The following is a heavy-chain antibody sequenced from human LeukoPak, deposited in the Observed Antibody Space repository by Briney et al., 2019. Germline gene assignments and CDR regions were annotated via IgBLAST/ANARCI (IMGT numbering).Heavy chain of an antibody. CDR1: GGSISPYY. CDR3: ARQMYTGTYPSWVDR. D-gene: IGHD1-26*01. J-gene: IGHJ5*02. Sequence: NPSEALSLTCSISGGSISPYYWNWIRQPPGKGLEWIGHIYYSGSTNYNPSLKSRVTISLDTSKNQFSLKLTSVTAADTAMYYCARQMYTGTYPSWVDRWGQGTLVTVSS. CDR2: IYYSGST. V-gene: IGHV4-59*01.